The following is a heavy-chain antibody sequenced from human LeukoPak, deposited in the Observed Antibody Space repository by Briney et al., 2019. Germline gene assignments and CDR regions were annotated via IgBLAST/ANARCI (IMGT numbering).Heavy chain of an antibody. CDR3: ARASRWLAFDN. D-gene: IGHD6-19*01. Sequence: GGSLRLSCAASGFTFSSYAMHWVRQAPGKGLEWVAVISYDGSNKYYADSVKGRFTISRDNSKNTLYLQMSSLRPEDTAVYFCARASRWLAFDNWGQGTLVTVSS. CDR2: ISYDGSNK. CDR1: GFTFSSYA. V-gene: IGHV3-30*14. J-gene: IGHJ4*01.